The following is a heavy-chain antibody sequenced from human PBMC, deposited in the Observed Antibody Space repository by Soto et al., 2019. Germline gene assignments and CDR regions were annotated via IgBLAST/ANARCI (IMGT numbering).Heavy chain of an antibody. J-gene: IGHJ5*02. D-gene: IGHD7-27*01. V-gene: IGHV3-74*01. CDR3: ARVATGGYNWFDP. CDR1: GFTFSSYW. CDR2: INRDGSTT. Sequence: EVQLVESGGGLVQPGGSLRLSCAASGFTFSSYWMHWVRQAPGKGLVWVSRINRDGSTTTYADSVKGRFTISRDNAENTLYFQINSLRADDTAVYYCARVATGGYNWFDPWGQGTLVTVSS.